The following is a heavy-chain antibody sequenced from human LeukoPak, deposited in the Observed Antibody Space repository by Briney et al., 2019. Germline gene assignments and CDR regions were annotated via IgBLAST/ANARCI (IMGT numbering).Heavy chain of an antibody. Sequence: GGSLRLSCAASGFTFSSYAMSWVRQAPGKGLEWVSAISGSGGSTYYADSVKGRFTISRDNSKNTLYLQMNSLRAEDTAVYYCTRAYRPRGGRHYGMDVWGQGTTVTVSS. CDR3: TRAYRPRGGRHYGMDV. CDR2: ISGSGGST. D-gene: IGHD3-10*01. CDR1: GFTFSSYA. V-gene: IGHV3-23*01. J-gene: IGHJ6*02.